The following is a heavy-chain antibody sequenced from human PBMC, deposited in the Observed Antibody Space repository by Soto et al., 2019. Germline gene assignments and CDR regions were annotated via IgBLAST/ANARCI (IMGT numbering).Heavy chain of an antibody. CDR3: AREVDPKQLVQDYDYYMDV. CDR1: GYTFTSYG. D-gene: IGHD6-6*01. V-gene: IGHV1-18*01. Sequence: ASVKVSCKASGYTFTSYGISWVRQAPGQGLEWMGWISAYNGNTNYAQKLHGRVNMTTDTSTSTAYMELRSLRSDDTAVYYCAREVDPKQLVQDYDYYMDVWGKGTTVTVSS. CDR2: ISAYNGNT. J-gene: IGHJ6*03.